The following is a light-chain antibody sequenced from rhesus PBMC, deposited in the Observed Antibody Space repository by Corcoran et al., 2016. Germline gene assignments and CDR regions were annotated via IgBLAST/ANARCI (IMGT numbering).Light chain of an antibody. Sequence: DIQMTQSPSSLSASVGDRVTITCRASENVNNYLNWYQQKPGKDPKLLIYKASTSQSGDPSRFIGSGSGPDYTFTINSLQPENVATYYCQHGYGTPWTFGQGTKVEIK. CDR1: ENVNNY. CDR2: KAS. CDR3: QHGYGTPWT. J-gene: IGKJ1*01. V-gene: IGKV1-74*01.